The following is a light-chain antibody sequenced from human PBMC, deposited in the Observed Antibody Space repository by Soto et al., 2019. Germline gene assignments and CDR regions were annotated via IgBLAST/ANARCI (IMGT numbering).Light chain of an antibody. V-gene: IGKV3-20*01. CDR2: STS. CDR1: QSLSVSY. CDR3: QQYNHWPPFT. J-gene: IGKJ2*01. Sequence: EIVLTQSPGTLSLSPGDRATLSCRASQSLSVSYIAWYQQKPGQAPRLLIYSTSTRAAGIPDRFTGRGSGTHFTLAISRLEPEDFAVYYCQQYNHWPPFTFGQGTKLVIK.